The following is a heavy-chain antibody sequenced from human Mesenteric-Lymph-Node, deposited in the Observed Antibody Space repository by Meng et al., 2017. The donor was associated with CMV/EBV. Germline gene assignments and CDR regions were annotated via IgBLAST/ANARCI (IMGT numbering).Heavy chain of an antibody. CDR1: GGSVSSGSYY. J-gene: IGHJ4*02. CDR2: IYPPGTT. V-gene: IGHV4-61*01. D-gene: IGHD5-24*01. CDR3: ATGGGWAGYNDY. Sequence: SETLSLTCTVSGGSVSSGSYYWSWIRQPPGKGLEWIGYIYPPGTTNYSPSLKSRVTISVDTSKNQFSLKLTSVTAADTAVYFCATGGGWAGYNDYWGQGTLVTVSS.